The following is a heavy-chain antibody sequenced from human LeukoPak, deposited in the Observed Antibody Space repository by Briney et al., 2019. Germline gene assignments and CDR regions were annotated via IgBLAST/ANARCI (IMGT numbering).Heavy chain of an antibody. CDR1: GVSFDDYY. CDR3: TRMTTGRDY. V-gene: IGHV4-34*01. D-gene: IGHD4-17*01. Sequence: SETLSLTCAVSGVSFDDYYWAWVRQTPGKGLEWIGEINHSGYTNDNPSLKSRVTLSIDTSRKQFSLNMRSVTVADAGIYFCTRMTTGRDYWGQGTLVTVSS. CDR2: INHSGYT. J-gene: IGHJ4*02.